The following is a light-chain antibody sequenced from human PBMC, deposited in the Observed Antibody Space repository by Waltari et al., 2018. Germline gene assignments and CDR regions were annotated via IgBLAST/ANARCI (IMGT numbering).Light chain of an antibody. CDR1: PGPATSGNY. CDR2: ETS. Sequence: AVVPQEPSLPVFPGGTVTLTGDPRPGPATSGNYTYWSQQKPGQAPRTLIYETSNKHPWTPARFSGSLLGGKAALTLSGAQPEDEADYYCLLSYSGARVFVGGTKLTVL. CDR3: LLSYSGARV. V-gene: IGLV7-46*01. J-gene: IGLJ3*02.